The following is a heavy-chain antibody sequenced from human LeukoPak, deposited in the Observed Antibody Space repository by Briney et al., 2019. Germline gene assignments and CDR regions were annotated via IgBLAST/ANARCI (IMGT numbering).Heavy chain of an antibody. V-gene: IGHV4-39*02. D-gene: IGHD3-22*01. Sequence: SETLSLTCTVSGGSISSSSYYWGWIRQPPGKGLEWIGSIYYSGSTYYNPSLKSRVTISVDTSKNQFSLKLSSVTAADTAVYYCAREKKACYYDSSGSDYWGQGTLVTVSS. J-gene: IGHJ4*02. CDR3: AREKKACYYDSSGSDY. CDR1: GGSISSSSYY. CDR2: IYYSGST.